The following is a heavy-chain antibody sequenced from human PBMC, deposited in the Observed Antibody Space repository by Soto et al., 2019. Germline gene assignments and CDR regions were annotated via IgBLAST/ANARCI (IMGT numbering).Heavy chain of an antibody. D-gene: IGHD4-17*01. Sequence: QVQLVQSGAEVKKPGSSVKVSCKASGGTFSSYAISWVRQAPGQGLEWMGGIIPIFGTANYAQKFQGRVTITADESTSTAYMELSSLRSEDTAVYYCARESHPDYGDYVASPFDYWGQGTLVTVSS. CDR3: ARESHPDYGDYVASPFDY. CDR1: GGTFSSYA. J-gene: IGHJ4*02. V-gene: IGHV1-69*12. CDR2: IIPIFGTA.